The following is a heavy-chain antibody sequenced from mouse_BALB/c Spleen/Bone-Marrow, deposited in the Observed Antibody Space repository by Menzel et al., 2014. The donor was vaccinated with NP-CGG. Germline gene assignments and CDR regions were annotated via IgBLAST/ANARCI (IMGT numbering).Heavy chain of an antibody. CDR1: GFTFTDYY. CDR2: IRNKANGYTT. Sequence: EVKLVESGGGLVQPGSSLRLSCATSGFTFTDYYMNWVRQPPGKALEWLGFIRNKANGYTTEFSASVKGRFTISRDNSQSILYLQMNTLRAVDSATYYCARYDGYSDNAMDYWGQGTSVTVSS. D-gene: IGHD2-3*01. V-gene: IGHV7-3*02. J-gene: IGHJ4*01. CDR3: ARYDGYSDNAMDY.